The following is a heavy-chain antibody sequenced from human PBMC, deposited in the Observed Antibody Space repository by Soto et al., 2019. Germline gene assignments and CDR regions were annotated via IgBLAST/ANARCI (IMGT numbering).Heavy chain of an antibody. CDR3: ARDSMVVAASAYNWFDP. Sequence: ASVKVSCKASGYTFTSYYMHWVRQAPGQGLEWMGIINPSGGSTSYAQKFQGRVTMTRDTSTSTVYMELSSLRSEDTAVYYCARDSMVVAASAYNWFDPWGQGTLVTVSS. J-gene: IGHJ5*02. D-gene: IGHD2-15*01. CDR1: GYTFTSYY. V-gene: IGHV1-46*01. CDR2: INPSGGST.